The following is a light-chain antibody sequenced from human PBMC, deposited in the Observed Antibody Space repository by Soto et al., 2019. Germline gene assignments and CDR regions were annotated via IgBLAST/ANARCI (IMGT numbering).Light chain of an antibody. CDR3: AAWDESLNAVV. CDR2: SNN. V-gene: IGLV1-44*01. CDR1: SSNIGSNT. J-gene: IGLJ2*01. Sequence: QSVLTQPPSAVGAPGQRVTISCSGSSSNIGSNTVNWYQQVAGAPPKLLIFSNNQRPSGVPGRFSGSRSGPSASLAISGLQSEDEGDYHCAAWDESLNAVVFGGGTKLTVL.